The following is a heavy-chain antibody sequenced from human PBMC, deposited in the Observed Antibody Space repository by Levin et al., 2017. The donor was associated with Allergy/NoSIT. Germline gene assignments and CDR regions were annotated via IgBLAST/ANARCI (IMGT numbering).Heavy chain of an antibody. CDR2: INHSGST. CDR3: ARGGGRYTAINY. V-gene: IGHV4-34*01. J-gene: IGHJ4*02. Sequence: SETLSLTCAVYGGSFSGYYWSWIRQPPGKGLEWIGEINHSGSTNYNPSLKSRVTISVDTSKNQFSLKLSSVTAADTAVYYCARGGGRYTAINYWGQGTLVTVSS. D-gene: IGHD5-18*01. CDR1: GGSFSGYY.